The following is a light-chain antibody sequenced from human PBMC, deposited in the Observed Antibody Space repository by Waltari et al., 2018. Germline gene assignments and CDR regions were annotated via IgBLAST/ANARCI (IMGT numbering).Light chain of an antibody. CDR1: SGINVGTYR. CDR2: YKSDSDK. Sequence: QAVLTQPASLSASPGASASLTCTLRSGINVGTYRIYWYQQKPGSPPQYLLRYKSDSDKQQGSGVPGRSSGSKDASANAGILLISGLQSEDEADYYCMIWHSSAWVFGGGTKLTVL. V-gene: IGLV5-45*01. CDR3: MIWHSSAWV. J-gene: IGLJ3*02.